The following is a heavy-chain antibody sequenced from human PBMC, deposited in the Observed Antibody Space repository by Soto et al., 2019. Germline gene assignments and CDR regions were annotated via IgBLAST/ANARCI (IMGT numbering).Heavy chain of an antibody. V-gene: IGHV3-7*05. CDR1: GFTFSSYW. J-gene: IGHJ4*02. CDR2: IKQDGSEK. Sequence: EVQLVESGGGLVQPGGSLRLSCAACGFTFSSYWMSWVRQAPGKGLEWVANIKQDGSEKYYVDSVKGRFTISRDNAKNSLYLQMNSLRAEDTAVYYCARDYGDYWGQGTLVTVSS. CDR3: ARDYGDY. D-gene: IGHD4-17*01.